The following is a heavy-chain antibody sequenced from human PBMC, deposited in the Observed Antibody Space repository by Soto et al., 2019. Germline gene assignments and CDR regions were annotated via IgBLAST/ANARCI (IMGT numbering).Heavy chain of an antibody. CDR2: ISGGGGQT. CDR1: GFTFSNYA. J-gene: IGHJ4*02. V-gene: IGHV3-23*01. CDR3: ARDPEIFDY. Sequence: GGSLRLSCAASGFTFSNYAMSWVRQAPGKGPEWVSAISGGGGQTYYLESVKGRFTISRDNSKNTVSLLLNSLRSDDTAVYYCARDPEIFDYWGQGTLVTVSS.